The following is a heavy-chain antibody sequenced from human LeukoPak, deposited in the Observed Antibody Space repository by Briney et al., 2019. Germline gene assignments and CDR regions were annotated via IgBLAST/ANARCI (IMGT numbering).Heavy chain of an antibody. D-gene: IGHD2-15*01. CDR2: IIPIFGTA. V-gene: IGHV1-69*06. CDR3: AREKAFAVVVVVAAGRDAFDI. Sequence: ASVKVSCKASGGTFSSYVINWVRQAPGQGLEWMGGIIPIFGTANYAQKFQGRVTITADKSMSTAYMELSSLRSEDTAVYYCAREKAFAVVVVVAAGRDAFDIWGQGTMVTVSS. CDR1: GGTFSSYV. J-gene: IGHJ3*02.